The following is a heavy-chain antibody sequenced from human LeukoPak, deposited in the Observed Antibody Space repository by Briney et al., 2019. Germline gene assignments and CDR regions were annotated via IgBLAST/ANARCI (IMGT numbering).Heavy chain of an antibody. CDR1: GGSISSGGYY. CDR3: ARKGLRLMRGYGMDV. J-gene: IGHJ6*02. CDR2: IYYSGST. V-gene: IGHV4-31*03. D-gene: IGHD5-12*01. Sequence: SQTLSLTCTVSGGSISSGGYYWSWIRQHPGKGLEWIGYIYYSGSTYYNPSLKSRVTISVDTSKNQFSLKLSSVTAADTAVYYCARKGLRLMRGYGMDVWGQGTTVTVSS.